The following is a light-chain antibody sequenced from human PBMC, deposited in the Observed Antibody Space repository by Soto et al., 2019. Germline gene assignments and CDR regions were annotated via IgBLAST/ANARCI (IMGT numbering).Light chain of an antibody. V-gene: IGKV3-15*01. CDR2: GAS. CDR3: QQYNNWIT. CDR1: QSVSTF. Sequence: IVLTQSPATLSLSPGERATLSCRASQSVSTFLAWYQQKPGQAPRLLIYGASTRATGIPARFSGSGSGTEFTLTISSLQSEDFAIYYCQQYNNWITFGQGTRLEIK. J-gene: IGKJ5*01.